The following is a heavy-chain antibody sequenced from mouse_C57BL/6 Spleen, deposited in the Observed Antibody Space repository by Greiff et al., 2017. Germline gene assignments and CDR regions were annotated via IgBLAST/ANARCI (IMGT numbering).Heavy chain of an antibody. CDR2: ISSGSSTI. Sequence: EVKLMESGGGLVKPGGSLKLSCAASGFTFSDYGMHWVRQAPEKGLEWVAYISSGSSTIYYADTVEGRFTIARDNDKNTLFLQMTSLRSEDTAMYYCARPYDYYAMDYWGQGTSVTVSS. CDR3: ARPYDYYAMDY. CDR1: GFTFSDYG. J-gene: IGHJ4*01. V-gene: IGHV5-17*01.